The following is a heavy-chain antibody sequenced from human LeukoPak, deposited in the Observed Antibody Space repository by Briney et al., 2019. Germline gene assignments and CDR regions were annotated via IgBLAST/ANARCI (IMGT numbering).Heavy chain of an antibody. Sequence: GGSLRLSCAVSGFTFSDYYMSWIRQAPGKGLEWVSYISSGGSTISHADSVKGRFTISRDNAENSLYLQMNSLRAEDTAVYYCAKDRSSWDYYYYGMDVWGQGTTVTVSS. CDR2: ISSGGSTI. J-gene: IGHJ6*02. D-gene: IGHD3-16*01. V-gene: IGHV3-11*01. CDR1: GFTFSDYY. CDR3: AKDRSSWDYYYYGMDV.